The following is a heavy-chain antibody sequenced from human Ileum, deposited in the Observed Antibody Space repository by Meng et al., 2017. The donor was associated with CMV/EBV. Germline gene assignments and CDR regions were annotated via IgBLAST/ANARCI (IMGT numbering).Heavy chain of an antibody. V-gene: IGHV3-74*01. CDR1: GFTFSSFW. Sequence: LSCAASGFTFSSFWMHWVRQVPGKGLVWVSRIIYDGSATIYADSVKGRFTISRDNAKNTLYLQMNSLRVEDTAVYYCARGTWRYFDPWGRGTLVTVSS. CDR2: IIYDGSAT. J-gene: IGHJ2*01. D-gene: IGHD5-12*01. CDR3: ARGTWRYFDP.